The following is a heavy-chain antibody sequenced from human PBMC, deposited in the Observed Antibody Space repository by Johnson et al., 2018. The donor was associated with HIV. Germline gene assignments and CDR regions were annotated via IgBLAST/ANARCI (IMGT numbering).Heavy chain of an antibody. J-gene: IGHJ3*02. CDR3: ATSTASDALDI. CDR1: GFTFSSYA. Sequence: QVQLVESGGGLAQPGRSLRLSCAASGFTFSSYAMHWVCQAPGKGLAWVAVISYDGSNKYYADSVKGRFTISRDNSKNTLFLQMNSLRADDTAMYYCATSTASDALDIWGQGTMVTVSS. CDR2: ISYDGSNK. V-gene: IGHV3-30*04. D-gene: IGHD1-1*01.